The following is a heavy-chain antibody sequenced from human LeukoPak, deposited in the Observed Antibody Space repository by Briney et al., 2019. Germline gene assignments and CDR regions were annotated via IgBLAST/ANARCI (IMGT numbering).Heavy chain of an antibody. CDR2: IYTSGST. CDR3: ARVVAAAYWFDP. Sequence: SETLSLTCTVSGGSISSSSYYWSWIRQPAGKGLEWIGRIYTSGSTNYNPSLKSRVTMSVDTSKNQFSLKLSSVTAADTAVYYCARVVAAAYWFDPWGQGTLVTVSS. J-gene: IGHJ5*02. CDR1: GGSISSSSYY. D-gene: IGHD6-13*01. V-gene: IGHV4-61*02.